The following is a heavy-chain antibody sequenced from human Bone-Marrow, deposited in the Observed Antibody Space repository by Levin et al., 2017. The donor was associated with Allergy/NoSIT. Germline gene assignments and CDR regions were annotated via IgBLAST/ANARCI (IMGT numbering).Heavy chain of an antibody. J-gene: IGHJ4*02. D-gene: IGHD3-10*01. Sequence: PGGSLRLSCAASGFTFSDHGMHWVRQAPGKGLEWVAVIWNDETTKYYADSVKGRFTISRDNSNDTLYLQLSSLRADDTAVYYCARDRGNSNYYFDQWGQGTLVTVSS. CDR3: ARDRGNSNYYFDQ. V-gene: IGHV3-33*01. CDR1: GFTFSDHG. CDR2: IWNDETTK.